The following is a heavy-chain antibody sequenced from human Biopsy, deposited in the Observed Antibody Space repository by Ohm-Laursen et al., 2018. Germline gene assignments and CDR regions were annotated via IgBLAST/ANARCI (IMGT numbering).Heavy chain of an antibody. CDR2: IYYNGDT. CDR3: AREAIGVATTFDL. Sequence: GTLSLTCTVSDASISTYYWSWIRQSPGRGLEWIAHIYYNGDTDYNPSLKSRVTISLDAPKNQFSLKMSAVTAADTAIYYCAREAIGVATTFDLWGQGTMVAVSS. D-gene: IGHD5-12*01. V-gene: IGHV4-59*01. CDR1: DASISTYY. J-gene: IGHJ3*01.